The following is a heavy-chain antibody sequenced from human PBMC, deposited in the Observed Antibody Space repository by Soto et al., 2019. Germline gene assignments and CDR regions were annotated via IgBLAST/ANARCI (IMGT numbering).Heavy chain of an antibody. CDR2: IYYSGST. Sequence: QVQLQESGPGLVKPSETLSLTCTVSGGSVSSGSYYWSWIRQPPGKGLEWIGYIYYSGSTNYNPSLKSRITIAVDTSKNQFSLKLSSVTAADTAVYYCARAPSVVAAANWFDPWGQGTLVTVSS. J-gene: IGHJ5*02. CDR3: ARAPSVVAAANWFDP. V-gene: IGHV4-61*01. CDR1: GGSVSSGSYY. D-gene: IGHD2-15*01.